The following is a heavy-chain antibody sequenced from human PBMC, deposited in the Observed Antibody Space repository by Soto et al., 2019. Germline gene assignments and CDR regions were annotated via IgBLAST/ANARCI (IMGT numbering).Heavy chain of an antibody. CDR2: INGRGNYI. V-gene: IGHV3-21*01. CDR3: VREDGKVGTNSAFDY. D-gene: IGHD1-26*01. Sequence: GGSLRLSCASSGFTFSTYTMNWVRQAPGKGLEWVSSINGRGNYIYYAESVKGRFTISRDNAKNSLYLQMDRLRAEDTALYYCVREDGKVGTNSAFDYWGRGALVTVSS. J-gene: IGHJ4*02. CDR1: GFTFSTYT.